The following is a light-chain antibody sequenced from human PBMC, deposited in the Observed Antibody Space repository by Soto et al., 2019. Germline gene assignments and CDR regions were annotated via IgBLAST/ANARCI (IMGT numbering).Light chain of an antibody. CDR1: QSFSSTY. CDR2: DAS. J-gene: IGKJ1*01. Sequence: EIVLTQSPDTLSLSPGERATLSCRASQSFSSTYLAWYQQKPGQTPRLLIYDASSRATGVPDRFSGSGSGTDFTLTISSLEPEDFAVYYCQQYGSSPYWAFGQGTKVDIK. V-gene: IGKV3-20*01. CDR3: QQYGSSPYWA.